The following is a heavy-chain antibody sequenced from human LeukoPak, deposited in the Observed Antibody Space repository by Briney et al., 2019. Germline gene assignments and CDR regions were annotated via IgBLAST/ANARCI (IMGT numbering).Heavy chain of an antibody. CDR3: VRSVYNWNDVDY. D-gene: IGHD1-20*01. CDR1: GFTFSDYY. CDR2: ISSTVITT. Sequence: GGSLGLSCAASGFTFSDYYMSWIRQAPGKGLEWVSYISSTVITTYYADSVKGRFTISRDNAKNSLYLQMNSLRAEDTAVYYCVRSVYNWNDVDYWGQGTLVTVSS. V-gene: IGHV3-11*01. J-gene: IGHJ4*02.